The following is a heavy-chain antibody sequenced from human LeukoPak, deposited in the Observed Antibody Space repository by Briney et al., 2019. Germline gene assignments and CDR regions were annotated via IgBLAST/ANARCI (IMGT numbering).Heavy chain of an antibody. CDR1: GGSLSSYY. D-gene: IGHD3-22*01. J-gene: IGHJ4*02. V-gene: IGHV4-59*01. CDR3: ARGGVDYDSSGLIDS. CDR2: IYYSGST. Sequence: SETLSLTCTVSGGSLSSYYWSWIRLPPGKGLEWIGYIYYSGSTNYNPSLKSRVTISVDTSKNQFSLKLSSVTAADTAVYYCARGGVDYDSSGLIDSWGQGTLVTVSS.